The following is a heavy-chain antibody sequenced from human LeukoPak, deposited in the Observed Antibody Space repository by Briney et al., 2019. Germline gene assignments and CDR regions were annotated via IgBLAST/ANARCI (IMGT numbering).Heavy chain of an antibody. J-gene: IGHJ6*03. CDR3: AGGYSYHYYYMDV. V-gene: IGHV4-30-4*08. D-gene: IGHD5-18*01. CDR2: IYYNGST. Sequence: PSQTLSLTCTFSGGSISSGDYYWSWIRQPPGKGLEWTGHIYYNGSTYYNPSLKSRVTISVDTSKNQFSLKLSSVTAADTAVYYCAGGYSYHYYYMDVWGKGTTVTVSS. CDR1: GGSISSGDYY.